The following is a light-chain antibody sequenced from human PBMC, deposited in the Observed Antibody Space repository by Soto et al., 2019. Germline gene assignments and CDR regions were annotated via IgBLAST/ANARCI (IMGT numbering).Light chain of an antibody. CDR1: HSDIGAGYG. CDR3: QSCDSSRIGLL. V-gene: IGLV1-40*01. J-gene: IGLJ2*01. Sequence: QSVLTQPPSVTGAPGQRVTISCTGSHSDIGAGYGVHWYQQFPHSAPKLLIYDNTNRPSGVPDRFSGSRSGTSASLAITGLQAEDEADYYCQSCDSSRIGLLFGGGTKVTVL. CDR2: DNT.